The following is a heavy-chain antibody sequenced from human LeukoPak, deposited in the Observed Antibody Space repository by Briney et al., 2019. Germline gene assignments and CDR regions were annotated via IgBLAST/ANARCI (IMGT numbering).Heavy chain of an antibody. D-gene: IGHD6-13*01. J-gene: IGHJ4*02. CDR3: VRQGTHIAAAGIDY. V-gene: IGHV5-10-1*01. CDR2: IDPSDSYT. CDR1: GYIFTNYW. Sequence: AGESLKISCKDSGYIFTNYWISWVRQMPGKGLEWMGRIDPSDSYTNYSPSFQGHVTISADTSIGTAYLQWSSLKASDTAMYYCVRQGTHIAAAGIDYWGQGTLVTVSS.